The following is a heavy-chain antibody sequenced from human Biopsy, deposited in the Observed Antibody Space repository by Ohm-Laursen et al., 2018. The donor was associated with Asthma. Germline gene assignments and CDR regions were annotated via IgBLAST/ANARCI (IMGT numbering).Heavy chain of an antibody. J-gene: IGHJ4*01. D-gene: IGHD3-22*01. CDR3: AKSADYYDSTNYLDF. CDR2: ISWNSGNI. CDR1: GFSFDDCA. Sequence: SLRLSCSASGFSFDDCAMHWVRQAPGKGLEWVSSISWNSGNIDYAVSVKGRFTISRDNAKNSLYLQMQSLRPEDTAFYYCAKSADYYDSTNYLDFWGRGTLVTVSS. V-gene: IGHV3-9*01.